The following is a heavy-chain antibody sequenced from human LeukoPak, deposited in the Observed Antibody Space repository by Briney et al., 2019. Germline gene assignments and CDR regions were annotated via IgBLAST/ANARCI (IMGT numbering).Heavy chain of an antibody. D-gene: IGHD3-10*01. CDR3: ARNGLWFGELYVGY. J-gene: IGHJ4*02. V-gene: IGHV3-21*01. CDR2: ISSSSSYI. CDR1: GFTFSSYS. Sequence: GGSLRLSCAASGFTFSSYSMNWVRQAPGKGLEWVSSISSSSSYIYYADSVKGRFTISRDNAKNSLYLQMNSLRAEDTAVYYCARNGLWFGELYVGYWGQGTLVTVSS.